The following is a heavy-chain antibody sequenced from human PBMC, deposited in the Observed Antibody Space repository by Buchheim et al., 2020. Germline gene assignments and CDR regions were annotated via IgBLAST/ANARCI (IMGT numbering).Heavy chain of an antibody. J-gene: IGHJ6*02. CDR3: ARGYGGSYYPYYYGMDV. D-gene: IGHD1-26*01. CDR1: GGSFSGYY. V-gene: IGHV4-34*01. CDR2: INHSGST. Sequence: QVQLQQWGAGLLKPSETLSLTCAVYGGSFSGYYWSWIRQPPGKGLEWIGEINHSGSTNYNPSLKRRVTISVDTSKNQFSIKLSSVTAADTAVYYCARGYGGSYYPYYYGMDVWGQGTT.